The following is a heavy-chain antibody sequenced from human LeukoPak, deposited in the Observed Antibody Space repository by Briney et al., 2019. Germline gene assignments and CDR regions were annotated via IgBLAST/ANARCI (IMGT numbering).Heavy chain of an antibody. D-gene: IGHD1-26*01. V-gene: IGHV3-74*01. CDR2: IKSDGSST. CDR3: VRDNRSYNFDY. J-gene: IGHJ4*02. Sequence: GFLRLSCAASGFTFRRYWMHWVRQAPGKGLVWVSCIKSDGSSTSIADSAKGRFTISRDNAKNTVYLQMNSLRAEDTAVYYCVRDNRSYNFDYWGQGTLVTVSS. CDR1: GFTFRRYW.